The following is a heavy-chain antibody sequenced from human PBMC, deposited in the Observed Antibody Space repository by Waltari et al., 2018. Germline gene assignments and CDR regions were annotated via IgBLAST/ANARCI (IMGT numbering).Heavy chain of an antibody. J-gene: IGHJ6*03. Sequence: HVQLQESGPGLVKPSQTLSLTCTVSGGSLRSGGYSWSWIRQHPGKGLEWIGYIYYSGSTYYNPSLKSRVTISVDTSKNQFSLKLSSVTAADTAVYYCASFNWNFERGQDLNMDVWGKGTTVTVSS. D-gene: IGHD1-7*01. CDR3: ASFNWNFERGQDLNMDV. CDR1: GGSLRSGGYS. V-gene: IGHV4-31*03. CDR2: IYYSGST.